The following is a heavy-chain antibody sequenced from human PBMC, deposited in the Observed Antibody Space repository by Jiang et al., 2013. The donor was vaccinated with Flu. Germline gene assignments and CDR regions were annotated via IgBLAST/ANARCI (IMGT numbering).Heavy chain of an antibody. Sequence: VQLLESGGGLVQPGGSLRLSCAASGFTFYNYAMTWVRQAPGKGLEWVSGISGSGGITFYADSVKGRFTISGDNSKNTLYLQMDSLRAEDTAVYYCAKGQYHGVYNWWLDLWGRGTLVTVSS. CDR2: ISGSGGIT. D-gene: IGHD5/OR15-5a*01. V-gene: IGHV3-23*01. CDR1: GFTFYNYA. CDR3: AKGQYHGVYNWWLDL. J-gene: IGHJ2*01.